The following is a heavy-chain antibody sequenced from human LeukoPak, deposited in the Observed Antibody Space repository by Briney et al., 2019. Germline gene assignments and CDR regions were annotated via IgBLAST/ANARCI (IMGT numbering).Heavy chain of an antibody. V-gene: IGHV3-66*01. CDR2: IYSGGST. CDR1: GFTVSSNY. D-gene: IGHD3-10*01. J-gene: IGHJ4*02. Sequence: GGSLRLSCAASGFTVSSNYMSWVRQAPGKGLEWVSVIYSGGSTYYADSVKGRFTISRDNSKNTLYLQMNSLRAEDTAVYYCAKDPRVRGVSSYFDYWGQGTLVTVSS. CDR3: AKDPRVRGVSSYFDY.